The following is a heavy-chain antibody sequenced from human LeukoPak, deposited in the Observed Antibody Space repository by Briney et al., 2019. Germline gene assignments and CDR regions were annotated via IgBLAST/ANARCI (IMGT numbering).Heavy chain of an antibody. CDR1: GYTLSDYY. CDR2: INPSGGST. CDR3: ARDGPTAAPFDY. D-gene: IGHD2-2*01. V-gene: IGHV1-46*01. Sequence: ASVKVSCEASGYTLSDYYIYWVRQAPGQGLEWMGIINPSGGSTSYAQRFQGRVAMTRDTSTTTVYMEVNSLTSEDTAVYFCARDGPTAAPFDYWGQGTLVTVSS. J-gene: IGHJ4*02.